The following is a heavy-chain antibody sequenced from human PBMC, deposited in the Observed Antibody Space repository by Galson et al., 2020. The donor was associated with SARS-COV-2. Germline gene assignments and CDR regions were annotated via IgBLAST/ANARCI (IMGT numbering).Heavy chain of an antibody. D-gene: IGHD5-12*01. CDR3: ARDWGYSATYFDY. J-gene: IGHJ4*02. CDR2: LYHSGST. Sequence: SETLSLTCAVSRYSISSGYYWGWIRQSPGKGLEWIGSLYHSGSTNYNPSLKSQVTISVDTSKNQFSLRLNSMTAADTAVYYCARDWGYSATYFDYWGQGILVTVSS. CDR1: RYSISSGYY. V-gene: IGHV4-38-2*02.